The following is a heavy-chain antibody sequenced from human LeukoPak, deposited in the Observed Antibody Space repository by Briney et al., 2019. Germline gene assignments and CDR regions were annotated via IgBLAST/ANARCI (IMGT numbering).Heavy chain of an antibody. CDR3: ARRRFLEWLSF. CDR1: GGSFSGYY. Sequence: PSETLSLTCAVYGGSFSGYYWSWIRQPPGKGLEWIGEINHSGSTNYNPSFKSRVTISVDTSKNQFSLKLSSVTAADTAVYYCARRRFLEWLSFWGQGTMVTVSS. CDR2: INHSGST. D-gene: IGHD3-3*01. V-gene: IGHV4-34*01. J-gene: IGHJ3*01.